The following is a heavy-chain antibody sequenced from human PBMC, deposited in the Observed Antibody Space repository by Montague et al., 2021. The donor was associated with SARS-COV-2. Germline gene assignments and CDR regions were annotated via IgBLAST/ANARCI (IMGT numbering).Heavy chain of an antibody. CDR2: VYRTGGT. D-gene: IGHD5-12*01. CDR3: ARTGAYDHFDY. V-gene: IGHV4-4*01. Sequence: ETLSLTCTVSGGSVNSTNWWSWVRQLPGKGLEWIAEVYRTGGTMFNPSFRSRVTLSIDRSKNLFSLNLNSVTVADTAVYCCARTGAYDHFDYWGPGTLVIVSS. CDR1: GGSVNSTNW. J-gene: IGHJ4*02.